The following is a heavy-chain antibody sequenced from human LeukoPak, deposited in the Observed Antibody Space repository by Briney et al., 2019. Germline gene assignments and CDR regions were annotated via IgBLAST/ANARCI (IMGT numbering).Heavy chain of an antibody. D-gene: IGHD4-17*01. CDR2: IYYSGST. CDR1: GGSISSSSYY. CDR3: ARQGTVTTYYYYYYGLDV. Sequence: PSETLPLTCTVSGGSISSSSYYWGWIRQPPGKGLEWIGSIYYSGSTYYNPSLKSRITISVDTSKNQFSLKLSSVTAADTAVYYCARQGTVTTYYYYYYGLDVWGQGTTVTVSS. J-gene: IGHJ6*02. V-gene: IGHV4-39*01.